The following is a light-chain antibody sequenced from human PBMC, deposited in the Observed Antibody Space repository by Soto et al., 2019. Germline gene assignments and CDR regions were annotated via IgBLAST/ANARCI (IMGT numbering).Light chain of an antibody. J-gene: IGKJ1*01. CDR2: GAS. CDR1: QSVSSSY. CDR3: QQYGSSPLT. Sequence: EIVLTQSPGTLSLSPGERATLSCRASQSVSSSYVAWYQQKPGHPPRLLIYGASSRATGIPARFSGSGSGTDFTLTISRLEPEDFAVYYCQQYGSSPLTFGQGTKVEIK. V-gene: IGKV3-20*01.